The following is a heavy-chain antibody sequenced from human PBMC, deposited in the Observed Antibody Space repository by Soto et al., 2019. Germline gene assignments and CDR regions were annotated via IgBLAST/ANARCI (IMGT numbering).Heavy chain of an antibody. CDR3: ARQGDFWSVVWRGAFDI. Sequence: PSETLSLTCTVSGGSISRSSYYWGWIRQPPGKGLEWIGSIYYSGSTDYNPSLKSRVTISVDTSKNQFSLKLSSVTAADTAVYYCARQGDFWSVVWRGAFDIWGQGTMVT. J-gene: IGHJ3*02. D-gene: IGHD3-3*01. V-gene: IGHV4-39*01. CDR2: IYYSGST. CDR1: GGSISRSSYY.